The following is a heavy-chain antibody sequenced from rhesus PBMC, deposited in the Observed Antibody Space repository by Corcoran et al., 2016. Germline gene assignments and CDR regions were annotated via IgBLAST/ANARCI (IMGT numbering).Heavy chain of an antibody. J-gene: IGHJ4*01. V-gene: IGHV1S2*01. CDR1: GYTFTDYY. CDR2: INPYNGNT. Sequence: QVQLVQSGAEVKKPGSSVKVSCKASGYTFTDYYMHWVRQAPRQGLEWKGWINPYNGNTKYAQKFQGRGTMTRDTSTSTAYMELSSLRSEDTAVYYCARENNIWTGFSYWGQGVLVTVSS. D-gene: IGHD3-3*01. CDR3: ARENNIWTGFSY.